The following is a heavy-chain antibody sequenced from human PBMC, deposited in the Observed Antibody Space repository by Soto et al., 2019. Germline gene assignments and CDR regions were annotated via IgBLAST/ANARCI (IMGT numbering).Heavy chain of an antibody. D-gene: IGHD3-9*01. CDR1: GGSFSGYY. V-gene: IGHV4-34*01. CDR2: INHSGST. Sequence: SETLSLTCAVYGGSFSGYYWSWIRQPPGKGLEWIGEINHSGSTNYNPSLKSRVTISVDTSKNQFSLKLSSVTAADTAVYYCARGHDILTGTRFDPWGQGTLVTVS. CDR3: ARGHDILTGTRFDP. J-gene: IGHJ5*02.